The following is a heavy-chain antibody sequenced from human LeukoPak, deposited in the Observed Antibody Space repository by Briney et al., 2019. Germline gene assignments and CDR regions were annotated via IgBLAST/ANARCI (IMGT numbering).Heavy chain of an antibody. Sequence: SETLSLTCTVSGGSISSYYWSWIRQPPGKGLEWIGYIYYSGSTNYNPSLKSRVTISVDTSKNQFSLKLSSVTAADTAVYYCASSSSSKYYYYYYMDVWGKGTTVTVSS. V-gene: IGHV4-59*08. CDR3: ASSSSSKYYYYYYMDV. CDR2: IYYSGST. J-gene: IGHJ6*03. CDR1: GGSISSYY. D-gene: IGHD6-6*01.